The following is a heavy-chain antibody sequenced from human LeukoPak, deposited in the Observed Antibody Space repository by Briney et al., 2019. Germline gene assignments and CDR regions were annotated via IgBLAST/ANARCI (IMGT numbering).Heavy chain of an antibody. D-gene: IGHD6-13*01. J-gene: IGHJ4*02. CDR2: INHGGST. CDR3: ARSSSWSRPFDY. CDR1: GGSFSGYY. Sequence: SETLSLTCAVYGGSFSGYYWSWLRQPPGKGLEWIGEINHGGSTNYNPSLKSRVTISVDTSKNQFSLKLSSVTAADTAVYYCARSSSWSRPFDYWGQGTLVTVSS. V-gene: IGHV4-34*01.